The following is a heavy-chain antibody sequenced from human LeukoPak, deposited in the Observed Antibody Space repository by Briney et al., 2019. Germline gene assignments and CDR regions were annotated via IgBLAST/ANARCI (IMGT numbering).Heavy chain of an antibody. CDR1: GFTFSSYA. CDR3: AGYVWGTYRYTNY. V-gene: IGHV3-23*01. CDR2: ISGHGDST. D-gene: IGHD3-16*02. J-gene: IGHJ4*02. Sequence: GGSLRLSCAASGFTFSSYAMSWVRQAPGQGPEWVSGISGHGDSTYHADSVKGRFTISRDNSKNTLYLQMNSLRAEDTAVYYCAGYVWGTYRYTNYWGQGTLVTVSS.